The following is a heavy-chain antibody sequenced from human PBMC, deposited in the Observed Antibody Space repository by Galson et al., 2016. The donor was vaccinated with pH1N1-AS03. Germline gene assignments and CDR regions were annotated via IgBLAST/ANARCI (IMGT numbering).Heavy chain of an antibody. CDR1: GDTFSNYA. CDR3: ARGWYDIWTGYLVDPFDY. D-gene: IGHD3-9*01. CDR2: VIPTLGIY. J-gene: IGHJ4*02. Sequence: SVKVSCKASGDTFSNYALSWVRQAPGQGLEWMGGVIPTLGIYKHAQKFQDRVTITADKSTSTAYLELTSLRADDTAVYYCARGWYDIWTGYLVDPFDYWGQGALVTVSS. V-gene: IGHV1-69*10.